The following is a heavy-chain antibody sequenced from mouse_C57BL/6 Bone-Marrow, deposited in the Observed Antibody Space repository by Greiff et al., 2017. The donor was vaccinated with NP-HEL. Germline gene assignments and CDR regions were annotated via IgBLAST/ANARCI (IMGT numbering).Heavy chain of an antibody. V-gene: IGHV5-6*02. CDR1: GFTFSSYG. CDR3: ARRDYWYFDV. Sequence: EVKLEESGGDLVKPGGSLKLSCAASGFTFSSYGMSWVRQTPDKRLEWVATISSGGSYTYYPDSVKGRFTISRDNAKNTLYLQMRSLKSEDTAMYYCARRDYWYFDVWGTGTTVTVSS. CDR2: ISSGGSYT. J-gene: IGHJ1*03.